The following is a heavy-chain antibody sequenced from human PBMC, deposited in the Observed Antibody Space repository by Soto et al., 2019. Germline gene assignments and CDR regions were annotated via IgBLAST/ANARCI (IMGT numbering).Heavy chain of an antibody. D-gene: IGHD3-22*01. CDR2: INPNSGGT. CDR1: GYTFTGYY. CDR3: ARGPYYYDSSGSSGVFDY. J-gene: IGHJ4*02. Sequence: ASVKVSCKTSGYTFTGYYMHCVRQAPGQGREWMGWINPNSGGTNYAQKFQGCVTMTRDTSISTAYMELSRLRSDDTAVYYCARGPYYYDSSGSSGVFDYWVQGTLVTVSS. V-gene: IGHV1-2*04.